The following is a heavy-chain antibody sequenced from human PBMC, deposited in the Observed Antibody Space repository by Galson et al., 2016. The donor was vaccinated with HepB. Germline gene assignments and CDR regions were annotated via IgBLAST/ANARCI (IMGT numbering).Heavy chain of an antibody. J-gene: IGHJ4*02. Sequence: SETLSLTCAVYGGSLSGYYWTWIRQPPGKGLEWIGEINHSGTTNYNPSLNSRVTISLGTSNNQFSLRLASVTAADTAVYFCASSRSVETVMDPQNPFDCWGQGIMVTVSS. V-gene: IGHV4-34*01. CDR2: INHSGTT. CDR3: ASSRSVETVMDPQNPFDC. CDR1: GGSLSGYY. D-gene: IGHD5-18*01.